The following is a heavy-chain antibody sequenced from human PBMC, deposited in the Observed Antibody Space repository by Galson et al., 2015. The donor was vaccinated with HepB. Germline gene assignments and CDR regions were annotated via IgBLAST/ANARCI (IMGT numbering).Heavy chain of an antibody. Sequence: SLRLSCAASGFTFSYYSMNWVRQAPGKGLEWVSYISTSGSTIFYADSVKGRFTISRDSAKNSLYLQMNSLRDEDTAVYFCAREGGGGDYDLRIDVWGQGTTVTVSS. CDR1: GFTFSYYS. CDR3: AREGGGGDYDLRIDV. CDR2: ISTSGSTI. D-gene: IGHD3-16*01. V-gene: IGHV3-48*02. J-gene: IGHJ6*02.